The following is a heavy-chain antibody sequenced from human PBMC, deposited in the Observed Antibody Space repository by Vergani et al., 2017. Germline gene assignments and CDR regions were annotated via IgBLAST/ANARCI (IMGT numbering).Heavy chain of an antibody. Sequence: EVQLLESGGGLVQPGGSLRLSCAASGFTFSSYAMSWVRQAPGKGLEWVSAISGSGGSTYYADSVKGRFTISRDNSQNTLYLQMNSLRAEDTAVYYCARPQTRFGELRFAYWGQGTLVTVSS. CDR1: GFTFSSYA. CDR3: ARPQTRFGELRFAY. V-gene: IGHV3-23*01. J-gene: IGHJ4*02. CDR2: ISGSGGST. D-gene: IGHD3-10*01.